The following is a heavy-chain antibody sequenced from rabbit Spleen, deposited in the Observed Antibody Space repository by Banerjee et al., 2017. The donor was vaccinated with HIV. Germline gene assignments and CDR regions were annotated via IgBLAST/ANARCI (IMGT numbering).Heavy chain of an antibody. CDR1: GVSFSAKDV. D-gene: IGHD8-1*01. CDR2: INIVTGKS. Sequence: EQLEESGGGLVKPEGSLTLTCKASGVSFSAKDVMCWVRQAPGKGLEWIACINIVTGKSVYASWAKGRFTMSRTSSTTVTLQMTSLTAADTATYFCARDSCSSFSSYGMDLWGPGTLVT. CDR3: ARDSCSSFSSYGMDL. V-gene: IGHV1S45*01. J-gene: IGHJ6*01.